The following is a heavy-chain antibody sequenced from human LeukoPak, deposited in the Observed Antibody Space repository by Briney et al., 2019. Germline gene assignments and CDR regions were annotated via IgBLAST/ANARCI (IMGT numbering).Heavy chain of an antibody. J-gene: IGHJ4*02. CDR1: GYSFTIYW. V-gene: IGHV5-51*01. CDR3: ARLYDSSGYPFDY. Sequence: GESLQISCKGSGYSFTIYWIGWVRQMPGKGLEWMGIIYPGDSDTRYSPSFQGQVTISADKSISTAYLQWSSLKASDTAMYYCARLYDSSGYPFDYWGQGTLVTVSS. D-gene: IGHD3-22*01. CDR2: IYPGDSDT.